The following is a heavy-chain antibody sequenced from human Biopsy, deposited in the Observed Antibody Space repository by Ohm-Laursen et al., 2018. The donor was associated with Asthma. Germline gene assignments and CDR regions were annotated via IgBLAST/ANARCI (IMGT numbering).Heavy chain of an antibody. CDR1: GFTFSRYV. CDR3: ARDGPELPTELDY. D-gene: IGHD1-14*01. Sequence: SLRLSCAASGFTFSRYVMHWVRQAPGKGLEWVAVISNDGKNEYYGDSVKGRFTISRDNAKNSLYLQMNSLRAEDTAVYYCARDGPELPTELDYWGPGTLVTVSS. V-gene: IGHV3-30*04. CDR2: ISNDGKNE. J-gene: IGHJ4*02.